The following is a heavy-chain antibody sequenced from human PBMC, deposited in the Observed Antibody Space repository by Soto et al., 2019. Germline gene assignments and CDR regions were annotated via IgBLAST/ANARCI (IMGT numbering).Heavy chain of an antibody. D-gene: IGHD3-22*01. Sequence: GGSLRLSCAASGFNFGDYYMTWIRQAPGKGLEWISYISTSGRDTEYADSVKGRFLISRDNAKRSLYLQMNSLRVEDTAVYYCARWLEVLTTSDSWGQGTLVTVSS. V-gene: IGHV3-11*06. CDR1: GFNFGDYY. J-gene: IGHJ4*02. CDR3: ARWLEVLTTSDS. CDR2: ISTSGRDT.